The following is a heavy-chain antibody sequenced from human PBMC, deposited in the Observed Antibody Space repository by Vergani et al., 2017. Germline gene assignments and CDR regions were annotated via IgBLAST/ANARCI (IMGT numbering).Heavy chain of an antibody. D-gene: IGHD6-13*01. J-gene: IGHJ6*02. V-gene: IGHV4-34*01. CDR3: ASRLPRYSSSWRNYYYYYGMDV. CDR1: GGSFSGYY. Sequence: QVQLQQWGAGLLKPSETLSLTCAVYGGSFSGYYWSWIRQPPGKGLEWIGEINHSGSTNYNPSLKSRVTISVDTSKNQFSLKLSSVTAADTAVYYGASRLPRYSSSWRNYYYYYGMDVWGQGP. CDR2: INHSGST.